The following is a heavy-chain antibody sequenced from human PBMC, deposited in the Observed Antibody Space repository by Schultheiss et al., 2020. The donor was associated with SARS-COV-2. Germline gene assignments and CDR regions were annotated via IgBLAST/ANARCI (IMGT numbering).Heavy chain of an antibody. V-gene: IGHV3-21*04. CDR1: GFTFSNAW. CDR3: ARESEGFGELWH. D-gene: IGHD3-10*01. J-gene: IGHJ4*02. CDR2: ITGSSSYI. Sequence: GGSLRLSCAASGFTFSNAWMNWVRQAPGKGLEWVSSITGSSSYIYYADSVKGRFTISRDNAKNSSYFQMNSLRVEDTAVYYCARESEGFGELWHWGQGTLVTVSS.